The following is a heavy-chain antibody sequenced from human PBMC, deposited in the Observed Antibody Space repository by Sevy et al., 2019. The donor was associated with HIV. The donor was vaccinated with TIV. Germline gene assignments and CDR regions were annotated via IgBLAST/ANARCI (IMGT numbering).Heavy chain of an antibody. Sequence: GESLKISCAASGFTFSSYAMHWVRQAPGKGLEWVAVISYDGSNKYYADSVKGRFTISRDNSKNTLYLQMNSLRAEDTAVYYCAREWSSGWPQPIDYWGQGTLVTVSS. V-gene: IGHV3-30-3*01. D-gene: IGHD6-19*01. J-gene: IGHJ4*02. CDR1: GFTFSSYA. CDR3: AREWSSGWPQPIDY. CDR2: ISYDGSNK.